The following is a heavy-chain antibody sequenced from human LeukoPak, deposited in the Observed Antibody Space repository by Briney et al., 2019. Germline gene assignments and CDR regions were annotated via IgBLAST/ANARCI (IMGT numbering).Heavy chain of an antibody. D-gene: IGHD5-18*01. J-gene: IGHJ3*02. CDR1: GFTFSSYG. V-gene: IGHV3-30*03. CDR3: ARGYSYGGAFDI. CDR2: ISYDGSNK. Sequence: GGSLRLSCAASGFTFSSYGMHWVRQAPGKGLEWVAVISYDGSNKYYADSVKGRFTISRDNSKNTLYLQMNSLRAEDTAVYYCARGYSYGGAFDIWGQGTMVTVSS.